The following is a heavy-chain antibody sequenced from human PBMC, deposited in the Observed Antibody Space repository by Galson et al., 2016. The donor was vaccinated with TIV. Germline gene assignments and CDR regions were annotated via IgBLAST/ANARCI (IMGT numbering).Heavy chain of an antibody. CDR1: GYTLSSYS. Sequence: SVKVSCKASGYTLSSYSLNWVRQAPGQGLEWVGWISGYNGNTNSAQKFQGRATMTTDTSTNTAYMELRSLTSDDTAVYYCARMPTKTFDFWSGYDNQFHMDVWGKGTTVTVSS. V-gene: IGHV1-18*04. CDR3: ARMPTKTFDFWSGYDNQFHMDV. CDR2: ISGYNGNT. J-gene: IGHJ6*03. D-gene: IGHD3-3*01.